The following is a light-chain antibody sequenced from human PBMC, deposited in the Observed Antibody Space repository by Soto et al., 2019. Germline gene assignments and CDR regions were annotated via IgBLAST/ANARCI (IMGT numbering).Light chain of an antibody. J-gene: IGKJ1*01. CDR1: QSVSGW. V-gene: IGKV1-5*01. CDR2: DAS. Sequence: DIQMTQSPSTLSGSVGDTVTVTCRASQSVSGWLAWYQQKPGKAPKLLIYDASTLQSGVPSSFSGSGSGTEFTLTISRLGSDRFPNYYCQRYPTYYPTVGQGTKLDIK. CDR3: QRYPTYYPT.